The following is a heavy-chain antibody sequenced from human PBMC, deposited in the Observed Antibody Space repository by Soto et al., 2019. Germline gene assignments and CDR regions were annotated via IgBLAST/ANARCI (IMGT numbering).Heavy chain of an antibody. CDR2: ISGSGGST. V-gene: IGHV3-23*01. CDR3: AKVHSRWLSNYFDY. D-gene: IGHD3-22*01. CDR1: GFTFSSYA. Sequence: AGGSLRLSCAASGFTFSSYAMSWVRQAPGKGLEWVSAISGSGGSTYYADSVKGRFTISRDNSKNTLYLQMNSLRAEDTAVYYCAKVHSRWLSNYFDYWGQGTLVTVSS. J-gene: IGHJ4*02.